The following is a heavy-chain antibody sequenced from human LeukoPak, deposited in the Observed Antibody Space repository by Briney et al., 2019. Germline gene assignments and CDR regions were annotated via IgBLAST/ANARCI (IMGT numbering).Heavy chain of an antibody. Sequence: SETLSLTCAVYGGSFSGYYWSWIRQPPGKGLEWIGEINHSGSTNYNPSLKGRVTISVDTSKNQFSLKLSSVTAADTAVYYCARGPRSTMVRGGYYGMDVWGKGTTVTVSS. CDR2: INHSGST. CDR1: GGSFSGYY. J-gene: IGHJ6*04. V-gene: IGHV4-34*01. D-gene: IGHD3-10*01. CDR3: ARGPRSTMVRGGYYGMDV.